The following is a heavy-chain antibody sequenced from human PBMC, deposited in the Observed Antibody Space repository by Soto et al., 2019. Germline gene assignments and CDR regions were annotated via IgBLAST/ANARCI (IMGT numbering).Heavy chain of an antibody. D-gene: IGHD5-12*01. CDR2: IVPIVDTS. CDR3: VRVVAIPGYPDN. V-gene: IGHV1-69*12. J-gene: IGHJ4*02. CDR1: GGTFSSYA. Sequence: QVQLVQSGAEVRQPASSVKVACKTSGGTFSSYAISWVRQSPGQGLEWMGGIVPIVDTSTYAPTFQGRFTITAEESTSTVYMELSSLRSDDTAVYYCVRVVAIPGYPDNWGQGTLVTVSS.